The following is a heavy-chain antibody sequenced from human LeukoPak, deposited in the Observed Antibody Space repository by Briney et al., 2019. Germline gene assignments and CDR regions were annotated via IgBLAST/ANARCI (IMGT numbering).Heavy chain of an antibody. CDR3: ARGTRYYDILTVYYYYYMDV. Sequence: ASVKVSCKASGYTFTSYDINWVRQATGQGLEWMGWMNPNSGNTGYAQKFQGRVTMTRNTSISTAYMELSSLRSEDTAVYYCARGTRYYDILTVYYYYYMDVWGKGTTVTISS. J-gene: IGHJ6*03. D-gene: IGHD3-9*01. CDR1: GYTFTSYD. CDR2: MNPNSGNT. V-gene: IGHV1-8*01.